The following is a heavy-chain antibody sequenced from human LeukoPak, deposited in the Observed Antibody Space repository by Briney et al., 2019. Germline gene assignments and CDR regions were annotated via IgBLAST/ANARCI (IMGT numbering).Heavy chain of an antibody. CDR2: ISGSGGST. J-gene: IGHJ4*02. CDR3: AKDQGVVVVAATGFDY. D-gene: IGHD2-15*01. CDR1: GFTFSSYA. V-gene: IGHV3-23*01. Sequence: GGSLRLSCAASGFTFSSYAMSWVRQDPGKGLEWVSAISGSGGSTYYADSVKGRFTISRDNSKNTLYLQMNSLRAEDTAVYYCAKDQGVVVVAATGFDYWGQGTLVTVSS.